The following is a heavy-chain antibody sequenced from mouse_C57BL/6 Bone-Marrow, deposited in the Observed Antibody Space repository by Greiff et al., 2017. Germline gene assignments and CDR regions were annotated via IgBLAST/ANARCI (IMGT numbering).Heavy chain of an antibody. Sequence: QVQLQQPGAELVKPGASVKLSCKASGYTFTSYWMHWVKQRPGQGLEWIGMIHPNSGSTNYNEKFKSKATLTVDKSTSTAYMQLSSLTSEDSAVYYCAVYDGYDPWCFDYWGQGTTLTVSS. CDR3: AVYDGYDPWCFDY. D-gene: IGHD2-3*01. CDR2: IHPNSGST. J-gene: IGHJ2*01. CDR1: GYTFTSYW. V-gene: IGHV1-64*01.